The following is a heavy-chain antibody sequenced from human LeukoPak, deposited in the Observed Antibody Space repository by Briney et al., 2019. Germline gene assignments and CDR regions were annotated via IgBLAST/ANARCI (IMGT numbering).Heavy chain of an antibody. Sequence: ASVKVSCKASGYTFTGYYMHWVRQAPGQGLEWMGWINPNSGGTDYAQKFQGRVTMTRDTSISTAYMELSRLRSDDTAVYYCARAGIAVAGDDAFDIWGQGTMVTVSS. CDR2: INPNSGGT. CDR1: GYTFTGYY. CDR3: ARAGIAVAGDDAFDI. D-gene: IGHD6-19*01. J-gene: IGHJ3*02. V-gene: IGHV1-2*02.